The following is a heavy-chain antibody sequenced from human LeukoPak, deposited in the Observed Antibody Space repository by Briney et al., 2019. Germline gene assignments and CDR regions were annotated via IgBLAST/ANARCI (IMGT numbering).Heavy chain of an antibody. J-gene: IGHJ4*02. CDR2: INQDGSEK. CDR1: GFLFSNSW. D-gene: IGHD2/OR15-2a*01. V-gene: IGHV3-7*03. CDR3: VKDRRYFICDY. Sequence: GGSLRLSCEASGFLFSNSWMSWVRQAPGKGLEWVANINQDGSEKYYVDSVKGRFTISRDNAKGSLYLQMNGLRAEDTAVYYCVKDRRYFICDYWGEETVL.